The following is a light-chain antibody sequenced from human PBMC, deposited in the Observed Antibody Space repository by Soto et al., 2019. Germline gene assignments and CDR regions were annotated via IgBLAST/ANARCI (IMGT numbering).Light chain of an antibody. CDR3: AAWDASLYGPG. V-gene: IGLV1-44*01. CDR2: KNN. CDR1: SSNIGNNP. J-gene: IGLJ2*01. Sequence: QFVLTQSPSGSGTPGQRVTISCSGSSSNIGNNPVNWYQQLPGTAPKLLLYKNNERPSGVPDRFSGSKSGTSASRAISGLQSEDEAEYYCAAWDASLYGPGFGGGTKLTVL.